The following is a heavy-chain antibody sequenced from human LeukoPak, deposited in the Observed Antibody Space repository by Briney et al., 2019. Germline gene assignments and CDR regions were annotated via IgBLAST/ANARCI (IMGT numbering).Heavy chain of an antibody. J-gene: IGHJ3*02. CDR3: ARGLEWGDGFDI. D-gene: IGHD1-1*01. V-gene: IGHV4-61*02. CDR2: VYISGST. Sequence: PSETLSLTCTGSGGSISSGRYYWTWIRQPAGKGLEWMGRVYISGSTNYNPSLKSRVTISADTSKNHFSLKLTSVTAADTAVYYCARGLEWGDGFDIWGQGTMVTVSP. CDR1: GGSISSGRYY.